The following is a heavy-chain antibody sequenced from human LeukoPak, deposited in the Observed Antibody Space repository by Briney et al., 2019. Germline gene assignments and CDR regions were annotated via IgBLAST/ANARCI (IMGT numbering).Heavy chain of an antibody. V-gene: IGHV1-46*01. J-gene: IGHJ5*02. CDR2: INPSGGSA. Sequence: GASVKVSCKASGYTFTNYYMHWVRQAPGQGLEWRGIINPSGGSATYAQKFQGRVTMTRDTSISTAYMELSRLRSDDTAVYYCARTYTAVPSYNRFDPWGQGTLVTVSS. D-gene: IGHD2-2*02. CDR3: ARTYTAVPSYNRFDP. CDR1: GYTFTNYY.